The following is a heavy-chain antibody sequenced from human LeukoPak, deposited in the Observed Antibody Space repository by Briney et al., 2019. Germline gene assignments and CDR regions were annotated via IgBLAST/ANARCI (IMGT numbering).Heavy chain of an antibody. CDR3: ARGEMATIHFDY. J-gene: IGHJ4*02. D-gene: IGHD5-24*01. CDR1: GFTFSSYG. V-gene: IGHV3-33*01. CDR2: IRYDGSNK. Sequence: PGGSLRLSCAASGFTFSSYGMHWVRQAPGKGLEWVAVIRYDGSNKCYADSVKGRFTISRDNSKNTLYLQMNSLRAEDTAVYYCARGEMATIHFDYWGQGTLVTVSS.